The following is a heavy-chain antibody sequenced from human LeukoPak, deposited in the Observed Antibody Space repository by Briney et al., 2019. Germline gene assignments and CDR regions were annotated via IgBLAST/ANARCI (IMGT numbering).Heavy chain of an antibody. D-gene: IGHD1-26*01. J-gene: IGHJ3*02. CDR1: GFTFGDYA. CDR3: ARGLHKWKLLGLAFDI. Sequence: QPGRSLRLSCTASGFTFGDYAMSWVRQAPGKGLEWVALISFDDINKYYADSVKGRFTISRDNSKNTLYLQMNSLRAEDTAFYYCARGLHKWKLLGLAFDIWGQGTMVTVSS. CDR2: ISFDDINK. V-gene: IGHV3-30*04.